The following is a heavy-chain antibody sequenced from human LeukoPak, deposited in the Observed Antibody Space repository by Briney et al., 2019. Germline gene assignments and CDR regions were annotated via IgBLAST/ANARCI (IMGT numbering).Heavy chain of an antibody. J-gene: IGHJ4*02. Sequence: PGGSLRLSCAASGFTFSSYGMHWVRQAPGKGLEWVAFIRYDGSNKYYADSVKGRFTISRDNSKNTLYLQMNSLRAEDTAVYYCARDPVLGFLEWLPPSFDYWGQGTLVTVSS. D-gene: IGHD3-3*02. CDR2: IRYDGSNK. V-gene: IGHV3-30*02. CDR1: GFTFSSYG. CDR3: ARDPVLGFLEWLPPSFDY.